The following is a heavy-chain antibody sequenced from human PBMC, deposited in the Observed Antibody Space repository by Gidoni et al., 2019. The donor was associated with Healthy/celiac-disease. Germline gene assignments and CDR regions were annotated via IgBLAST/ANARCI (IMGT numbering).Heavy chain of an antibody. CDR2: INSDGSST. Sequence: EVQLVESGGGLVQPGGSLRLSCAASGFTFSGSWMHWVRQAPGKGLVWVSRINSDGSSTSYADSVKGRFTISRDNAKNTLYLQMNSLRAEDTAVYYCARGGDYGDYVRPFYFDYWGQGTLVTVSS. D-gene: IGHD4-17*01. J-gene: IGHJ4*02. V-gene: IGHV3-74*01. CDR3: ARGGDYGDYVRPFYFDY. CDR1: GFTFSGSW.